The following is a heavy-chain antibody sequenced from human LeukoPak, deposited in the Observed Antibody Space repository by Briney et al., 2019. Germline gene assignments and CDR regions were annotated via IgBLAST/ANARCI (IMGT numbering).Heavy chain of an antibody. V-gene: IGHV3-30*04. J-gene: IGHJ3*02. CDR3: AREGLYSSTLTAFDI. Sequence: GGSLRLSCAASGFTFSSYAMHWVRQAPGKGLEWVAVISYDGSNKYYADSVKGRFTISRDNSKNTLYLQMNSLGAEDTAVYYCAREGLYSSTLTAFDIWGQGTMVTVSS. CDR1: GFTFSSYA. D-gene: IGHD6-13*01. CDR2: ISYDGSNK.